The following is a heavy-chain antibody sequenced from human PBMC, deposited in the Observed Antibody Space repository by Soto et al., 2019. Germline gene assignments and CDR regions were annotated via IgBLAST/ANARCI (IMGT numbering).Heavy chain of an antibody. CDR1: GGSFSGYY. J-gene: IGHJ4*02. D-gene: IGHD6-13*01. Sequence: SETLSLTCAVYGGSFSGYYWSWIRQPPGKGLEWIGEINHSGSTNYNPSLKSRATISVDTSKNQFSLKLSSVTSADTAVYYCARGYSRNFDYWGQGTLVTVSS. CDR3: ARGYSRNFDY. CDR2: INHSGST. V-gene: IGHV4-34*01.